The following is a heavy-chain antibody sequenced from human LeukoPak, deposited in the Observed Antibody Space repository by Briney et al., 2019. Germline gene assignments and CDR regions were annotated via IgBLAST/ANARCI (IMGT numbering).Heavy chain of an antibody. V-gene: IGHV3-7*01. CDR1: GFTFSSYW. CDR3: ARDPMAVAGTVAPHRYYFDY. CDR2: IKQDGSEK. Sequence: PGGSLRLSCAASGFTFSSYWMSWVRQAPGKGLEWVANIKQDGSEKYYVDSVKGRFTISRDNAKNSLYLQMNSLRAEDTAVYYCARDPMAVAGTVAPHRYYFDYWGQGTLVTVSS. J-gene: IGHJ4*02. D-gene: IGHD6-19*01.